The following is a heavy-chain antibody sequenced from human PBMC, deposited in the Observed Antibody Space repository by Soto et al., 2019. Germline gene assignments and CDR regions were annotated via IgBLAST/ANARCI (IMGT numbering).Heavy chain of an antibody. J-gene: IGHJ6*02. CDR1: GGSISSGGYY. Sequence: QVQLQESGPGLVKPSQTLSLTCTVSGGSISSGGYYWSWIRQHPGKGLEWIGYIYYSGSTYYNPSRESRVSRSGDASKNQFTLKLRSVTAANTAVYYCARDLGVEYSSSPGYYSYYGMDVWGQGTTVTVSS. D-gene: IGHD6-6*01. CDR3: ARDLGVEYSSSPGYYSYYGMDV. CDR2: IYYSGST. V-gene: IGHV4-31*03.